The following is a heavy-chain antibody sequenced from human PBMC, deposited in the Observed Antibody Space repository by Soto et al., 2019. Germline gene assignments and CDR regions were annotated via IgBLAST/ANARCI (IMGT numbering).Heavy chain of an antibody. V-gene: IGHV1-18*01. CDR3: AREYCISTSCYASDF. J-gene: IGHJ4*02. Sequence: QVQLVQSGAEVKNPGASVKVSCKASGYTFTDYGISWVRQAPGQGLEWMGWISTHNGDTKYARNLQGRLIMTTDTSTTTAYMELTSLRSDDTAVYYCAREYCISTSCYASDFWGRGTLVTVSS. CDR2: ISTHNGDT. CDR1: GYTFTDYG. D-gene: IGHD2-2*01.